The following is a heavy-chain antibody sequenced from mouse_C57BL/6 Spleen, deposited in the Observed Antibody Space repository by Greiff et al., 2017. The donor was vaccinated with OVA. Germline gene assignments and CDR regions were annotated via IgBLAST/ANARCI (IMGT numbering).Heavy chain of an antibody. Sequence: QVQLQQSGAELARPGASVKLSCKASGYTFTSYGISWVKQRTGQGLEWIGEIYPRSGNTYYNEKFKGKATLTADKSSSTAYMALRSLTSEDSAVYFCARRGEGFHFDYWGQGTTLTVSS. V-gene: IGHV1-81*01. CDR1: GYTFTSYG. CDR3: ARRGEGFHFDY. CDR2: IYPRSGNT. J-gene: IGHJ2*01. D-gene: IGHD3-3*01.